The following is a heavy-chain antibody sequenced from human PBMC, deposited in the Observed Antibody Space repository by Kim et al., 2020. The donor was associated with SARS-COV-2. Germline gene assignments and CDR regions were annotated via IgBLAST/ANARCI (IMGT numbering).Heavy chain of an antibody. CDR1: GGSISSYY. V-gene: IGHV4-59*01. Sequence: SETLSLTCTVSGGSISSYYWSWIRQPPGKGLEWIGYIYYSGSTNYNPSLKSRVTISVDTSKNQFSLKLSSVTAADTAVYYCARDLAYGQRRSGFEYSSSSRNDNWFDPWGQGTLVTVSS. CDR3: ARDLAYGQRRSGFEYSSSSRNDNWFDP. CDR2: IYYSGST. D-gene: IGHD6-6*01. J-gene: IGHJ5*02.